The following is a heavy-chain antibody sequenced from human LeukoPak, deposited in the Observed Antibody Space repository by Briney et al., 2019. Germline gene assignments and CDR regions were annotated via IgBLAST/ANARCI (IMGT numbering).Heavy chain of an antibody. V-gene: IGHV3-33*08. J-gene: IGHJ4*02. D-gene: IGHD6-13*01. CDR2: IWYDGINK. CDR1: GFPFSIYG. Sequence: GGSLRLSCAASGFPFSIYGMHWVRQAPGKGLEWVAVIWYDGINKFHADSVKGRFTISRDNSKNTVYLQMNSLRAEDTAVYYCTRERKSGIAAFDYWGQGTLVTVSS. CDR3: TRERKSGIAAFDY.